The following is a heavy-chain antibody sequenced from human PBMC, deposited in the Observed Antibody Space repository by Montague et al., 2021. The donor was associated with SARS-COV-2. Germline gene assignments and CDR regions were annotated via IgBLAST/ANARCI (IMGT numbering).Heavy chain of an antibody. Sequence: SLSLSCAASGFTFSSYAMSWVRQAPGKGLEWVSGISDSGGSTYYADSVKGRFTISRDNSKNTLYLQMNSLRAEDTAVYYCAKGGERITMIVVVITLADFDYWGQGTLVTVPS. D-gene: IGHD3-22*01. CDR2: ISDSGGST. CDR1: GFTFSSYA. V-gene: IGHV3-23*01. CDR3: AKGGERITMIVVVITLADFDY. J-gene: IGHJ4*02.